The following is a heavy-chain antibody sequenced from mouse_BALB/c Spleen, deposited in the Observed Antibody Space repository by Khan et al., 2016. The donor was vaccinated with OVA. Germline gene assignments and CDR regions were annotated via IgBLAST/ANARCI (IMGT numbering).Heavy chain of an antibody. V-gene: IGHV5-15*02. CDR3: ARSWAMDY. CDR1: GFTFSDYG. J-gene: IGHJ4*01. CDR2: ISNLAYSI. Sequence: EVQLVESGGGLVQPGGSRKLSCAASGFTFSDYGMAWVRQAPGKGPEWVAFISNLAYSIYYADTVTGRFTISRENVKNILYLEMSSLRSEDTAMYYCARSWAMDYWGQGTSVTVAS.